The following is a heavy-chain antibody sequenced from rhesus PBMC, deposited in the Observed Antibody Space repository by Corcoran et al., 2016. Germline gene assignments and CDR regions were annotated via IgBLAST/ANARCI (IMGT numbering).Heavy chain of an antibody. J-gene: IGHJ4*01. V-gene: IGHV4S7*01. CDR3: ASDLSGYYSC. Sequence: QVQLQESGPGLVKPSETLSLPFTVSGGSISVSYYCSWIRQPPGKGLEWMGCIYGSGGSTNNNPSIKSRVTISRDTSKNQFSRKLSSVTAADTAVYYCASDLSGYYSCWGQGVLVTVSS. CDR2: IYGSGGST. D-gene: IGHD3-28*01. CDR1: GGSISVSYY.